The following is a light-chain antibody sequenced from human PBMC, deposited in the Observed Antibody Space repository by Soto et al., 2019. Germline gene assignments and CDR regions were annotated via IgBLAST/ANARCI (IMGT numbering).Light chain of an antibody. CDR1: SXDVGSYNL. Sequence: QSALTQPASVSGSPGQSITISCTGTSXDVGSYNLVSWYQQHPGKAPKLMIYEGSKRPSGVSNRFSGSKSGNTASLRISGLQAEDEADYYCCSYAGSSTYVFGTGTKVTVL. CDR2: EGS. V-gene: IGLV2-23*01. CDR3: CSYAGSSTYV. J-gene: IGLJ1*01.